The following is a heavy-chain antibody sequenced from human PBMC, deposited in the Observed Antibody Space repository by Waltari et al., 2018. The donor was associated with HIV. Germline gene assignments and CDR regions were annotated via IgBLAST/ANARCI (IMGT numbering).Heavy chain of an antibody. J-gene: IGHJ4*02. D-gene: IGHD3-3*01. CDR2: MNPNRGNT. CDR1: GYTSTRYD. CDR3: ARGAYYDFGGCYSDFDY. Sequence: QVQLVQSGAEVKKPGASVKVSCKASGYTSTRYDINWVRQATGQGLEWMGCMNPNRGNTGYAQKFQGRVTMTRNTSISTAYMELSSLRSEDTAVYYCARGAYYDFGGCYSDFDYWGQGTLVTVAS. V-gene: IGHV1-8*01.